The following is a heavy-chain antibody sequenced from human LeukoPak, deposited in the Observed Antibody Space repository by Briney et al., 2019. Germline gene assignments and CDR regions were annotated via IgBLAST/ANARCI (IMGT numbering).Heavy chain of an antibody. D-gene: IGHD2-15*01. CDR2: INHSGST. CDR3: ARVSCSGGSCYSPYYYYYYMDV. J-gene: IGHJ6*03. V-gene: IGHV4-34*01. CDR1: GGSFSGYY. Sequence: PSETLSLTCAVYGGSFSGYYWSWLRRPPGKGLEWIGEINHSGSTNYNPSLKSRVTISVDTSKNQFSLKLSSVTAADTAVYYCARVSCSGGSCYSPYYYYYYMDVWGKGTTVTVSS.